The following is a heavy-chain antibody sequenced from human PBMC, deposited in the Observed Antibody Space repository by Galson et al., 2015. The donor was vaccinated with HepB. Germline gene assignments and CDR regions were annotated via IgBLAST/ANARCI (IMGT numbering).Heavy chain of an antibody. J-gene: IGHJ5*02. V-gene: IGHV3-23*01. D-gene: IGHD3-10*01. CDR3: ANLPLWFGELRFWFDP. CDR2: ISGGGTGT. Sequence: SLRLSCAASGFTFGTYAMSWVRQAPQKGLEWVSTISGGGTGTYYADSVKGRFTISRDNSKNTLYLQMNGLRAEDTAMYYCANLPLWFGELRFWFDPWGQGTLVTVSS. CDR1: GFTFGTYA.